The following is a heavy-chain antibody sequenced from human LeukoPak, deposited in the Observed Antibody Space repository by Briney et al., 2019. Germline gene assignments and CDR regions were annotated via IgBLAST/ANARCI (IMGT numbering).Heavy chain of an antibody. J-gene: IGHJ3*02. CDR3: ARDVVTVTKGFDI. CDR1: GGSISSGYYY. CDR2: ISYIGST. Sequence: SETLSLTCTVSGGSISSGYYYWSWIRQPPGKGLEWIGYISYIGSTNYNPSLKSRVTISIDTSKNQFSLKLSSVTAADTAVYYCARDVVTVTKGFDIWGQGTMVSVSS. D-gene: IGHD4-17*01. V-gene: IGHV4-61*01.